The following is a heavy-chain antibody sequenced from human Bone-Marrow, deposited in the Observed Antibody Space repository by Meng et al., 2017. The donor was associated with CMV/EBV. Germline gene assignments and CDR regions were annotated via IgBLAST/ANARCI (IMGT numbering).Heavy chain of an antibody. CDR1: GGSISNYY. CDR3: VRVYDSNIYSPYDY. J-gene: IGHJ4*02. V-gene: IGHV4-59*01. Sequence: SETLSLTCTVSGGSISNYYWSWIRQPPRKRLEWIGSIYYSGGTNYNPSLKSRVTISVDTSKNQFSLKLTSVTAADTAVYYCVRVYDSNIYSPYDYWGQGPRVTCCS. CDR2: IYYSGGT. D-gene: IGHD3-22*01.